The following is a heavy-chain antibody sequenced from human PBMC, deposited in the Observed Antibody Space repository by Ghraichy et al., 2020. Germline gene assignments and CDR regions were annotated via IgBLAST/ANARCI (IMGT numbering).Heavy chain of an antibody. CDR3: ARGDVSGYSYSFDF. J-gene: IGHJ4*02. CDR2: IYESGST. V-gene: IGHV4-59*01. Sequence: SETLSLTCSVSSDSISSSYWGWIRQPPGKGLEWIGYIYESGSTNYNPSLESRVTLSVDVSKKQISLKVKSVTAADTAFYYCARGDVSGYSYSFDFWGPGTLVTVSS. D-gene: IGHD3-22*01. CDR1: SDSISSSY.